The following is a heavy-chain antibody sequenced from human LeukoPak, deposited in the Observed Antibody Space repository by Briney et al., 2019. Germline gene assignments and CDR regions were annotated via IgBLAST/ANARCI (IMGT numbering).Heavy chain of an antibody. CDR1: GGSISSYY. Sequence: PSETLSLTCTVSGGSISSYYWTWIRQPPGKVLEWIGYIYYTGSTNYNPSLKSRVTISVDTSKNQFSLKLSSVTAADTAVYYCARGSLRFGGNLDVWGKGTTVTVSS. CDR2: IYYTGST. J-gene: IGHJ6*04. CDR3: ARGSLRFGGNLDV. V-gene: IGHV4-59*01. D-gene: IGHD3-10*01.